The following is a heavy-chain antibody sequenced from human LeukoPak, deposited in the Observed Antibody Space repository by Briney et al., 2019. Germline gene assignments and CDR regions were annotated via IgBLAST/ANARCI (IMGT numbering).Heavy chain of an antibody. J-gene: IGHJ4*02. D-gene: IGHD1-1*01. CDR1: GLTFTDSY. CDR2: ISGSGDDT. CDR3: ARDPRTVRI. Sequence: GGSLRLSCAASGLTFTDSYMTWVRQAPGKGLEWLSYISGSGDDTNYADSERGRFTISRDNAKNSLYLQMNSLRVEDTAVYYCARDPRTVRIWGQGALVTVSS. V-gene: IGHV3-11*06.